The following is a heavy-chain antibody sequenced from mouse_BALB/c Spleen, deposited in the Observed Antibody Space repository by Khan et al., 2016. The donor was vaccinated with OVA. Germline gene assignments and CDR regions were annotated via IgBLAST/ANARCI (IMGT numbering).Heavy chain of an antibody. CDR2: ISDGGGST. CDR3: ARAGYGGFGY. J-gene: IGHJ3*01. D-gene: IGHD1-1*02. CDR1: GFSFSDYY. Sequence: EVELVESGGGLVKPGGSLKLSCAASGFSFSDYYMYWIRQNPEKRLEWVATISDGGGSTYYPDSAKGRFTISRDNAKSNLYLQMCSLKSEDTAIYYCARAGYGGFGYWGQGTLVTVSA. V-gene: IGHV5-4*02.